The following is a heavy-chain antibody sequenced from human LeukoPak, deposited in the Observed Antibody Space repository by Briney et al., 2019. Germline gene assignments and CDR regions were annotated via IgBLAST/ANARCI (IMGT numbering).Heavy chain of an antibody. CDR1: GFTFSSYS. V-gene: IGHV3-21*01. Sequence: GGSLRLSCAASGFTFSSYSMNWVRQAPGKGLEWVSSISSSSSSYIYYADSVKGRFTISRDNAKNSLYLQMNSLRAEDTAVYYCARGFEDIVVVPAAMVDYWGQGTLVTVSS. CDR2: ISSSSSSYI. CDR3: ARGFEDIVVVPAAMVDY. D-gene: IGHD2-2*01. J-gene: IGHJ4*02.